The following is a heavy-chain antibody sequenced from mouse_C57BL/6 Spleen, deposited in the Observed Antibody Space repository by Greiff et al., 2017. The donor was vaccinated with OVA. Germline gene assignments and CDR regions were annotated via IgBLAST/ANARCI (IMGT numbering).Heavy chain of an antibody. CDR2: IYPGDGDT. J-gene: IGHJ1*03. D-gene: IGHD1-1*01. CDR1: GYAFSSSW. V-gene: IGHV1-82*01. CDR3: AREQEYGSSYDWYFDV. Sequence: QVQLQQSGPELVKPGASVKISCKASGYAFSSSWMNWVKQRPGKGLEWIGRIYPGDGDTNYNGKFKGKATLTADKSSSTAYMQLSSLTSEDSAVYFCAREQEYGSSYDWYFDVWGTGTTVTVSS.